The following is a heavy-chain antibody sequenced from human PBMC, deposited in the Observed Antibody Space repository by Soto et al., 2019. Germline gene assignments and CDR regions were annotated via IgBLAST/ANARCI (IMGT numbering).Heavy chain of an antibody. CDR2: INHSGST. CDR1: GGSFSCYY. CDR3: ATFYIPYCGGDCSENWFDP. V-gene: IGHV4-34*01. D-gene: IGHD2-21*02. J-gene: IGHJ5*02. Sequence: SETLPLSIAVYGGSFSCYYWSWIRQPPGKWLEWIGEINHSGSTNYNPSLKSRVTISVDTSKNQFSLKLRSVTAEDTAVYYCATFYIPYCGGDCSENWFDPWGQGTLVTVSS.